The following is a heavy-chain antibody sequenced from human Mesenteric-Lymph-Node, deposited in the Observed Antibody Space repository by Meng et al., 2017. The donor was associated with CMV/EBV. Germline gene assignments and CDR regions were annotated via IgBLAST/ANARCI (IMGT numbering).Heavy chain of an antibody. CDR1: GFTFSDYY. D-gene: IGHD3-16*01. CDR3: ARVAFLRNWFDP. J-gene: IGHJ5*02. V-gene: IGHV3-11*01. CDR2: IGTSVRTI. Sequence: GESLKISCAASGFTFSDYYMSWIRQAPGEGLEWVSYIGTSVRTIYYADSVKGRFTISRDNARNSLYLQMNSLRAEDTAVYYCARVAFLRNWFDPWGQGTLVTVSS.